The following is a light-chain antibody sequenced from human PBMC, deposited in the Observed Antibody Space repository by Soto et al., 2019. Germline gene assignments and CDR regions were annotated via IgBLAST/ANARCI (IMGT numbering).Light chain of an antibody. V-gene: IGKV1-5*01. CDR1: QSISSW. Sequence: DIVMTQSPSTLSASVGDRVTITCRASQSISSWLAWYQQKPGKAPKLLIYDASSLESGVPSRFSGSGFGTEFTLTISGLQPDDFATYYCQRYNSYFPAFGQGTKLEIK. CDR3: QRYNSYFPA. J-gene: IGKJ2*01. CDR2: DAS.